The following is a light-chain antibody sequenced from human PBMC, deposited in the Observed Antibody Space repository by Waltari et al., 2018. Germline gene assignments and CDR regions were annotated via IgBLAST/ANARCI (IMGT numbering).Light chain of an antibody. CDR3: HAGSSGILA. V-gene: IGLV4-69*01. J-gene: IGLJ3*02. CDR1: SGHSDYA. Sequence: QLVLTQSPSASASLGASVKLTCTLSSGHSDYAIAWHQQQPGTGPRDLMKLNSDGSHNKGDGIPVRFSGSSSGAERYRTISSLQSEDEADYYCHAGSSGILAFAGGTRLTVL. CDR2: LNSDGSH.